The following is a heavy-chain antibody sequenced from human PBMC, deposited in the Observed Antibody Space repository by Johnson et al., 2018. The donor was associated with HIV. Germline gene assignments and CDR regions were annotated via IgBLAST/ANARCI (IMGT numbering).Heavy chain of an antibody. Sequence: VQLVESGGGLVQPGGYLRLSCAASGFTFSNYAMSWVRQAPGKGLEWVSSISGSGGSKYYADSAKGRFTISRDNSKNTLYLQMNSLRAEDTAVYYCAREGQEFNDAFDIWGQGTMVTVSS. CDR2: ISGSGGSK. CDR3: AREGQEFNDAFDI. V-gene: IGHV3-23*04. J-gene: IGHJ3*02. CDR1: GFTFSNYA. D-gene: IGHD3-10*01.